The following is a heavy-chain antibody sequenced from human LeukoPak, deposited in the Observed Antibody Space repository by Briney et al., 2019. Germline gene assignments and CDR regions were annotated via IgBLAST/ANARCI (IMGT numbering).Heavy chain of an antibody. Sequence: PSEILSLTCTVSGGSISSSSYYWGWIRLPPGKGLEWIGSIYYSGSTYYNPSLKSRVTISVDTSKNQFSLKLSSVTAADTAVYYCARQKAAHMDVWGKGTTVTVSS. CDR2: IYYSGST. CDR3: ARQKAAHMDV. CDR1: GGSISSSSYY. V-gene: IGHV4-39*01. D-gene: IGHD2-15*01. J-gene: IGHJ6*03.